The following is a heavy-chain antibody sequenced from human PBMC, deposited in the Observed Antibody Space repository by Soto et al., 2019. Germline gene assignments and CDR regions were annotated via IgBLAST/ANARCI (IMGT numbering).Heavy chain of an antibody. CDR3: TRGPRPTSIGTGAF. V-gene: IGHV3-74*01. D-gene: IGHD3-10*01. Sequence: GGSLRLSCETSGFIFRMYWMHWVRQVPGKGPQWVARITDDGSTTYYAASVEGRFTISRDNAKNALYLQMTSLRADDTAVYYCTRGPRPTSIGTGAFWGQGTLVTVSS. J-gene: IGHJ4*02. CDR2: ITDDGSTT. CDR1: GFIFRMYW.